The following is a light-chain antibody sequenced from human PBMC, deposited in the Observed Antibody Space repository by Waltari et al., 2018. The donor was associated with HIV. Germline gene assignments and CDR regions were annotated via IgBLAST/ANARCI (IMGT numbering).Light chain of an antibody. J-gene: IGKJ1*01. V-gene: IGKV4-1*01. Sequence: DLVMIQSPDSLAVSLGERATINCKSSQSVLYSSNNKNYLAWYQQKPGQPPKLLIYWASTRESGVPDRFSGSGSGTDFTLTINSLQAEDAAVYYCQQYYNSPQTFGQGTKVEI. CDR2: WAS. CDR3: QQYYNSPQT. CDR1: QSVLYSSNNKNY.